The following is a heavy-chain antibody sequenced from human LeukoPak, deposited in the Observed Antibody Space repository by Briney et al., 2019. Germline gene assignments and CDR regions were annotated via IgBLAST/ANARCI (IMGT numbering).Heavy chain of an antibody. CDR1: GGSISSYY. Sequence: PSETLSLTCTVSGGSISSYYWSWIRQPPGKGLEWIGYIYYSGSTNYNPSLTSRVTISVDTSKNQFSLKLSSVTAADTAVYYCASTSRSHAYYYHYGMDVWGQGTTVTVSS. V-gene: IGHV4-59*01. J-gene: IGHJ6*02. CDR3: ASTSRSHAYYYHYGMDV. D-gene: IGHD2-2*01. CDR2: IYYSGST.